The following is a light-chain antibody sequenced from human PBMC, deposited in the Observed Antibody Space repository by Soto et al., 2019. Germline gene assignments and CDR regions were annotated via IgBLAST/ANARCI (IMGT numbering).Light chain of an antibody. V-gene: IGKV3-20*01. CDR1: QTVRNNY. CDR3: QQFSSYPHT. CDR2: DSS. J-gene: IGKJ4*01. Sequence: EFVLTQSPGTLSLSPGERATLSCRASQTVRNNYLAWYQQKPGQAPRLLIYDSSSRATGIPDRFSGGGSGTDFTLTISRLEPEAFAVYYCQQFSSYPHTFGGGTKVDIK.